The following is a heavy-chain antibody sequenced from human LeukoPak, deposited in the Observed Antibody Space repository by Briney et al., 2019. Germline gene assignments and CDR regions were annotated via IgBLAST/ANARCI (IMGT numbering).Heavy chain of an antibody. D-gene: IGHD2-15*01. V-gene: IGHV1-8*01. CDR3: ARGPYCRRRIMSCPYWFDP. CDR2: MNPNSGNT. J-gene: IGHJ5*02. Sequence: GASVKVSCKASGYTFTSYYINWVRQATGQGLEWMGWMNPNSGNTGYAQKFQGRVTMTRNTSISTAYMELSSLTSEDTAVYYCARGPYCRRRIMSCPYWFDPWGQGTLVTVSS. CDR1: GYTFTSYY.